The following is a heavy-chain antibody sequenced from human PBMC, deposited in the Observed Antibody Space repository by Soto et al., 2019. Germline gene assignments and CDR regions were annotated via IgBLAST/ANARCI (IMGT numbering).Heavy chain of an antibody. D-gene: IGHD5-12*01. CDR3: ARAQGDLGYDANSWIPIWFVP. Sequence: SETLSLTCTVSGGSVSSGSYYWSWIRQPPGKGLEWIGYIYYSGSTNYNPSLKSRVTISEDTSKNQFSLKLSSVTAADTAVYYCARAQGDLGYDANSWIPIWFVPWGPRNLVPVS. V-gene: IGHV4-61*01. CDR2: IYYSGST. CDR1: GGSVSSGSYY. J-gene: IGHJ5*02.